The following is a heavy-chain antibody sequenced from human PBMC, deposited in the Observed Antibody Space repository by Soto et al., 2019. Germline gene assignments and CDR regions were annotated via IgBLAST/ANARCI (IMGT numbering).Heavy chain of an antibody. CDR2: IIPIFGTA. V-gene: IGHV1-69*01. CDR1: GGTFSSYA. Sequence: QVQLVQSGAEVKKPGSSVKVSCKASGGTFSSYAISWVRQAPGQGLEWMGGIIPIFGTANYAQKFQGRVTTTADESTSTAYMELSSLRSEDTAVYYCARDVRMVYAEYNWFDPWGQGTLVTVSS. D-gene: IGHD2-8*01. CDR3: ARDVRMVYAEYNWFDP. J-gene: IGHJ5*02.